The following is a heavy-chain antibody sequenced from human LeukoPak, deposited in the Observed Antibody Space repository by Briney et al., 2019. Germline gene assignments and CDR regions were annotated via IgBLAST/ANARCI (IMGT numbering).Heavy chain of an antibody. J-gene: IGHJ4*02. CDR1: GGFISSYY. CDR2: IYYSGST. Sequence: SETLSLTCTVSGGFISSYYWSWIRQPPGKGLEWLGYIYYSGSTNYNPSLSSRVTISVDTSKHQFSLKLSSVTAADTGVYYCARGRGHTASDYWGQGTLVTVSS. V-gene: IGHV4-59*01. D-gene: IGHD3-10*01. CDR3: ARGRGHTASDY.